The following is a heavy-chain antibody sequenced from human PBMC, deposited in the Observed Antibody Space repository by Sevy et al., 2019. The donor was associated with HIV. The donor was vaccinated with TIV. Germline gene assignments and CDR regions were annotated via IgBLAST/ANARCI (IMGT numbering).Heavy chain of an antibody. D-gene: IGHD6-19*01. J-gene: IGHJ4*02. CDR1: GGFITDYS. CDR3: ARGPRKYTSGFREVPFDF. CDR2: FYFSGNN. Sequence: SETLSLLCTVSGGFITDYSWSWIRQPPGKGLEWIGDFYFSGNNNYNPSFKSRVSISIDTSSNQFSLKLSSVTAADTAVYYCARGPRKYTSGFREVPFDFWGQGTLVTVSS. V-gene: IGHV4-59*13.